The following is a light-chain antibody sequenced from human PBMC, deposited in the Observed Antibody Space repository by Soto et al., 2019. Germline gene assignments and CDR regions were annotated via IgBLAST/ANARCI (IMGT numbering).Light chain of an antibody. V-gene: IGLV1-40*01. Sequence: QSVLTQPPSVSGAPGQRVTISCTGSSSNIGAGYDVHWYHQLPGTAPKLLILGNTNRPSGVPDRFSGSKSGTSASLAITGLQAEDEADYYCHSYDSTLSASIFGGGTKVTVL. CDR2: GNT. CDR3: HSYDSTLSASI. J-gene: IGLJ2*01. CDR1: SSNIGAGYD.